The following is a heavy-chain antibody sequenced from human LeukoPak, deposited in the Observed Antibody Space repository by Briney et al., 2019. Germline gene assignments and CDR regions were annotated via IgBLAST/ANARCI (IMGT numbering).Heavy chain of an antibody. D-gene: IGHD1-26*01. J-gene: IGHJ3*02. V-gene: IGHV3-74*01. CDR2: INTDGSST. CDR3: ARSRRIVGASSVSAFDI. CDR1: GFTFSSYW. Sequence: AGGSLRLSCAASGFTFSSYWMHWVRQAPGKGLVWVSRINTDGSSTSYADSVKGRFTISRDNAKNTLYLQMNSLRAEDTAVYYCARSRRIVGASSVSAFDIWGQGTMVTVSS.